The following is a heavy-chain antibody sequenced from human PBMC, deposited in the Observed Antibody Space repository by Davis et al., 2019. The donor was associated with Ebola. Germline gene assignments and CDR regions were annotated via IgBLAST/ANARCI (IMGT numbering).Heavy chain of an antibody. CDR1: GGSFSGYY. D-gene: IGHD3-22*01. CDR3: ARDPPYYYDSSGYYDNWFDP. J-gene: IGHJ5*02. CDR2: INHSGST. Sequence: MPSETLSLTCAVYGGSFSGYYWSWIRQPPGKGLEWIGEINHSGSTNYNPSLKSRVTISVDTSKNQFSLKLSSVTAEDTAVYYCARDPPYYYDSSGYYDNWFDPWGQGTLVTVSS. V-gene: IGHV4-34*01.